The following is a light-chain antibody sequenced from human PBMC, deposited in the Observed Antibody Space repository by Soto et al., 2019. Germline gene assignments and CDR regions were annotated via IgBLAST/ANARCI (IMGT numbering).Light chain of an antibody. CDR1: NIGSKG. V-gene: IGLV3-21*04. Sequence: SYELTQPPSVSVAPGKTASISCGGNNIGSKGVHWYQQKPGQAPVLVIYSDTDLPPVIPERFSGSNSANLATLTISRVEAGDEADYSCPGGNSGGARVVFGGGTNPTAL. CDR3: PGGNSGGARVV. CDR2: SDT. J-gene: IGLJ2*01.